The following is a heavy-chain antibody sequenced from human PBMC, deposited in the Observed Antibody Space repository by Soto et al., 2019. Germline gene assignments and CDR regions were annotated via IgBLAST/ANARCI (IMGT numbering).Heavy chain of an antibody. D-gene: IGHD4-4*01. CDR2: ISYDGSNK. V-gene: IGHV3-30-3*01. CDR1: GFTFSSYA. CDR3: ARPLWRNDYNWGYFDL. J-gene: IGHJ2*01. Sequence: QVQLVESGGGVVQPGRSLRLSCAASGFTFSSYAMHWVRQAPGKGLEWVAVISYDGSNKYYADSVKGRFTISRDNSKNTLYLQMNSLSAEETAVYYCARPLWRNDYNWGYFDLWGRGTLVTVSS.